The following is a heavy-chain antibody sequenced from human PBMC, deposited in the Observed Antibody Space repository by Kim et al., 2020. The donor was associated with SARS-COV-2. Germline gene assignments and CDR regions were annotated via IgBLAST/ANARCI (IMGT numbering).Heavy chain of an antibody. J-gene: IGHJ3*02. D-gene: IGHD3-9*01. CDR3: ARYLGGEGAFEI. Sequence: NPSLNSRVTILLDTSKNQFSLKRTSVTAAETAVYYCARYLGGEGAFEIWGQGTIVTVSS. V-gene: IGHV4-59*01.